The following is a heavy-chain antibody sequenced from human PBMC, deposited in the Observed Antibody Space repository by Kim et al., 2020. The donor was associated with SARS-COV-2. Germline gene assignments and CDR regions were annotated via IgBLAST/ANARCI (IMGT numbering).Heavy chain of an antibody. V-gene: IGHV4-4*02. CDR1: GGSISSSNW. CDR3: ARRGIIAAAGTVDY. D-gene: IGHD6-13*01. J-gene: IGHJ4*02. Sequence: SETLSLTCAVSGGSISSSNWWSWVRQPPGKGLEWIGEIYHSGSTNYNPSLKSRVIISVDKSKNQFSLKLSSVTAADTAVYYCARRGIIAAAGTVDYWGQGTLVTVSS. CDR2: IYHSGST.